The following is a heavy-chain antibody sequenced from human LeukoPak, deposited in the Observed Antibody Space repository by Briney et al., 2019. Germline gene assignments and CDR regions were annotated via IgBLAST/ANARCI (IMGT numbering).Heavy chain of an antibody. V-gene: IGHV3-23*01. CDR3: AKDTDSAYYFDY. CDR1: GFTFSSYS. CDR2: ISGSGGST. Sequence: PGGSLRLSCAASGFTFSSYSMNWVRQAPGKGLEWVSAISGSGGSTYYADSVKGRFTISRDNSKNTLYLQMNSLRAEDTAVYYCAKDTDSAYYFDYWGQGTLVTVSS. J-gene: IGHJ4*02. D-gene: IGHD2-15*01.